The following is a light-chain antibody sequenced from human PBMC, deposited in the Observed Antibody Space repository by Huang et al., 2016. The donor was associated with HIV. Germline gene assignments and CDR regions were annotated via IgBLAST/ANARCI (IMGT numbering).Light chain of an antibody. V-gene: IGKV3-20*01. CDR2: GAS. CDR1: QSVSSSY. CDR3: QQYDSSPWT. Sequence: EIVLTQSPGTLSLSPGERATLSCRASQSVSSSYLAWYQQKPGQSPRLLFYGASSRATSIPDRFSGSGSGTDFTLTIRRLEPEDFAGYYCQQYDSSPWTFGQGTKVEIK. J-gene: IGKJ1*01.